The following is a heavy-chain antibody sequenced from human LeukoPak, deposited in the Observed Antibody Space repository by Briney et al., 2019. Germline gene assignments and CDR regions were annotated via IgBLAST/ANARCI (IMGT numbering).Heavy chain of an antibody. CDR3: AKGFRGAVAGTAYFDY. CDR2: ISYDGSNK. D-gene: IGHD6-19*01. CDR1: GFTFSSYG. Sequence: GGSLRLSCAASGFTFSSYGMHWVRQAPGKGLEWGAVISYDGSNKYYADSVKGRFTISRDNSKNTLYLQMNSLRAEDTAVYYCAKGFRGAVAGTAYFDYWGQGTLVTVSS. V-gene: IGHV3-30*18. J-gene: IGHJ4*02.